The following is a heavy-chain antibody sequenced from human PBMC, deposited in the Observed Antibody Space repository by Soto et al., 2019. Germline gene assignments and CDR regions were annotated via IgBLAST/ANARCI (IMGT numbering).Heavy chain of an antibody. J-gene: IGHJ4*02. CDR3: ARAGGYDILTGYYLLDY. CDR1: GGTFSSYA. D-gene: IGHD3-9*01. CDR2: IIPIFGTA. V-gene: IGHV1-69*13. Sequence: SVKVSCKASGGTFSSYAISWVRQAPGQGLEWMGGIIPIFGTANYAQKFQGRVTITADESTSTAYMELSSLRSEDTAVYYCARAGGYDILTGYYLLDYWGQGTLVTVSS.